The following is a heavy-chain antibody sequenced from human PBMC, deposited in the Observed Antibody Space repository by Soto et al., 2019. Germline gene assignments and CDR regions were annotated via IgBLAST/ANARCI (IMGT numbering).Heavy chain of an antibody. CDR3: AKDVMEMATTIYYFDY. V-gene: IGHV3-23*01. Sequence: EVQLLESGGGLVQPGGSLRLSCAASGFTFSSYAMSWVRQAPGKGLEWVSAISGSGGSTYYADSVKGRFTISRDNSKNTLYLQMNSLRADDTAVYYCAKDVMEMATTIYYFDYWGQGTLVTVSS. J-gene: IGHJ4*02. D-gene: IGHD1-1*01. CDR2: ISGSGGST. CDR1: GFTFSSYA.